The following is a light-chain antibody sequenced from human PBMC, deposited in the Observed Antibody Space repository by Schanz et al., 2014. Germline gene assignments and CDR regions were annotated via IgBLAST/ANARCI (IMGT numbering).Light chain of an antibody. CDR1: QSVSSNY. V-gene: IGKV3D-20*02. CDR2: DAF. CDR3: QQRDNWPLLT. J-gene: IGKJ4*01. Sequence: EIVLTQSPGTLSLSPGERATLSCRASQSVSSNYLAWYQQKPGQAPRLLICDAFTRATGIPARFSGSGSGTDFTLTISSLEPEDFAVYYCQQRDNWPLLTFGGGTKVEIK.